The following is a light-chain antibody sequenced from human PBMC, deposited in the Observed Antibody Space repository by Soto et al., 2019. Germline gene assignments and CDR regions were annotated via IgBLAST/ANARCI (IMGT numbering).Light chain of an antibody. CDR2: GTS. CDR1: QSIRSS. V-gene: IGKV1-39*01. Sequence: DIRMTQSPSSLSASVGDRVTISCRASQSIRSSLHWYQQRPGTPPNLLIYGTSSLQSGVPSRFRGSGSGTDFTLTICGVQPEDFATYYCQQSFSIPIYTFGQGTKVEIE. CDR3: QQSFSIPIYT. J-gene: IGKJ2*01.